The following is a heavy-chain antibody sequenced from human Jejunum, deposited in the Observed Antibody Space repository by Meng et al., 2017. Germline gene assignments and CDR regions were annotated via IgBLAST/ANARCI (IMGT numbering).Heavy chain of an antibody. CDR2: ISERGETT. V-gene: IGHV3-23*01. D-gene: IGHD6-19*01. Sequence: GGSLRLSCTASGFTLMNYPMSWVRQVPGQGLQWVSLISERGETTSYADSVKGRFTISRDDSKDTLYLQMNSLRAEDTAVYYCVRRAWLEYWGPGTLVTVSS. J-gene: IGHJ4*02. CDR3: VRRAWLEY. CDR1: GFTLMNYP.